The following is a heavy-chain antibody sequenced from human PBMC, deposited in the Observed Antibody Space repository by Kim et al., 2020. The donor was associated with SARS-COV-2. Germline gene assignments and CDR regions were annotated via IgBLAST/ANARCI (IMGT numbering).Heavy chain of an antibody. CDR3: VRDRMGGAFDM. J-gene: IGHJ3*02. Sequence: IYYADSVEGRFTISRDNAKNSLFLQMNSLRDEDTAFYYCVRDRMGGAFDMWGQGTTVTVSS. D-gene: IGHD3-16*01. V-gene: IGHV3-48*02. CDR2: I.